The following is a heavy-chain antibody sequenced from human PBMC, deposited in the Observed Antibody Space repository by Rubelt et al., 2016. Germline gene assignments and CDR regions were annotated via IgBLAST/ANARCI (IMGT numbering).Heavy chain of an antibody. CDR1: GGSFSGYY. CDR2: IYYSGST. Sequence: QVQLQQWGAGLLKPSETLSLTCAVYGGSFSGYYWGWIRQPPGKGLEWIGSIYYSGSTYYNPSLKSRFTISVDTSKNQFSLMRSSVTAADTAVYYCAGTYYYDSSGLIWGQGTLVTVSS. V-gene: IGHV4-34*01. J-gene: IGHJ4*02. CDR3: AGTYYYDSSGLI. D-gene: IGHD3-22*01.